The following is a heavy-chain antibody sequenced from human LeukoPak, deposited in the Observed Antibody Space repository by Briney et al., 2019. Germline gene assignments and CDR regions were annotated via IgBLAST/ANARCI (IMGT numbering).Heavy chain of an antibody. D-gene: IGHD5-24*01. CDR2: ISGSGRTI. V-gene: IGHV3-48*03. CDR1: GFTFSSYE. J-gene: IGHJ4*02. Sequence: PGGSLRLSCAVYGFTFSSYEMNWVRQAPGKGLEWLSYISGSGRTIYYADSVKGRFTISRDNAKNSLFLQMNSLRSEDTAFYYCTRDRWLSGMLDYWGQGTLVIVSS. CDR3: TRDRWLSGMLDY.